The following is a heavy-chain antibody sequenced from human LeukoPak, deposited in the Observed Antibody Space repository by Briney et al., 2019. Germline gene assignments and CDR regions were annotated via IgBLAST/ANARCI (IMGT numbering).Heavy chain of an antibody. CDR1: GFTFSSYA. V-gene: IGHV3-23*01. CDR3: AKDPLYAFDI. CDR2: ISGSGCST. J-gene: IGHJ3*02. Sequence: PGGSLRLSCAASGFTFSSYAMSWVRQAPGKGLEWVSAISGSGCSTYYADSVKGRFTIYRDNSKNTLYLQMNSLRAEDTAVYYCAKDPLYAFDIWGQGTMVTVSS.